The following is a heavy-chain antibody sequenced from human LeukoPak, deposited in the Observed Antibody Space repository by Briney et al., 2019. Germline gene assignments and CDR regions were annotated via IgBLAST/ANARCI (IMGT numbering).Heavy chain of an antibody. CDR1: GGSISSSSYY. V-gene: IGHV4-39*02. CDR2: IYYSGST. Sequence: SETLSLTCTVSGGSISSSSYYWGWIRQPPGKGLEWIGSIYYSGSTYYNPSLKSRVTISVDTSKNQFSLKLSSVTAADTAVYYCARDPGPYSSSPHYHHYGIDLWGQGTTVTVSS. D-gene: IGHD6-6*01. CDR3: ARDPGPYSSSPHYHHYGIDL. J-gene: IGHJ6*02.